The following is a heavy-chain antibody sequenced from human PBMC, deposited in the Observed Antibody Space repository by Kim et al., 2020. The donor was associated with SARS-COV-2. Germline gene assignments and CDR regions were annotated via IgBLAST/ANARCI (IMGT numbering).Heavy chain of an antibody. CDR1: GYTFTSYA. D-gene: IGHD6-19*01. V-gene: IGHV1-3*01. CDR2: INAGNGNT. Sequence: ASVKVSCKASGYTFTSYAMHWVRQAPGQRLEWMGWINAGNGNTKYSQKFQGRVTITRDTSASTAYMELSSLRSEDTAVYYCARAGADSSGWYGPSNDAFDIWGQGTMVTVSS. CDR3: ARAGADSSGWYGPSNDAFDI. J-gene: IGHJ3*02.